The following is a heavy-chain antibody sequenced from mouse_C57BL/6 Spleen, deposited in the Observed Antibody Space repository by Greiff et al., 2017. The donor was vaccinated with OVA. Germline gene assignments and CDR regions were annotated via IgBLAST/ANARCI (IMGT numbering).Heavy chain of an antibody. CDR1: GYTFTTYP. J-gene: IGHJ1*03. CDR3: ARGGYRTGGWYFDV. D-gene: IGHD2-12*01. V-gene: IGHV1-47*01. Sequence: VMLVESGAELVKPGASVKMSCKASGYTFTTYPIEWMKQNHGKSLEWIGNFHPYNDDTKYNEKFKGKATLTVEKSSSTVYLELSRLTSDDSAVYYCARGGYRTGGWYFDVWGTGTTVTVSS. CDR2: FHPYNDDT.